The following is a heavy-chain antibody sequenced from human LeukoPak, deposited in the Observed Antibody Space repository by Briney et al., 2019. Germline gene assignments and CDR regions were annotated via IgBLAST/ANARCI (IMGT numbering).Heavy chain of an antibody. V-gene: IGHV4-34*01. J-gene: IGHJ4*02. CDR1: GGSFSGYY. D-gene: IGHD6-6*01. Sequence: PSETLSLTCAVYGGSFSGYYWSWIRQPPGKGLEWIGEINHSGSTNYNPSLKSRVTISVDTSKNQFSLKLSSVTAADTAVYYCARGLFHGSSFDYWGQGTLVTVSS. CDR3: ARGLFHGSSFDY. CDR2: INHSGST.